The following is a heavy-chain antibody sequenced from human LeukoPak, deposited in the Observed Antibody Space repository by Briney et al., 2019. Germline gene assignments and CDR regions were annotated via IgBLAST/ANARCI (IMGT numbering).Heavy chain of an antibody. CDR1: GGSLSGFH. V-gene: IGHV4-34*01. Sequence: SETLSLTCALYGGSLSGFHWTWIRQPPGKGLEWIGEITHSGNTNYNPSLKSRVTMSLDTSKTQFSLKLSSVTAADTAVYYCVLVVPAAIFDYWGQGTLVTVSS. J-gene: IGHJ4*02. CDR2: ITHSGNT. D-gene: IGHD2-2*02. CDR3: VLVVPAAIFDY.